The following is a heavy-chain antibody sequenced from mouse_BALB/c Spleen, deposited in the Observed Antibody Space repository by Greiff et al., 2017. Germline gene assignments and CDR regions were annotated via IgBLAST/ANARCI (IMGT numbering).Heavy chain of an antibody. D-gene: IGHD2-2*01. CDR3: ASLYGYDGEDYFDY. CDR1: GFTFSSYG. V-gene: IGHV5-6*03. Sequence: EVMLVESGGGLVQPGGSRKLSCAASGFTFSSYGMSWVRQTPDKRLEWVATISSGGSYTYYPDSVKGRFTISRDNAKNTLYLQMSSLKSEDTAMYYCASLYGYDGEDYFDYWGQGTTLTVSS. J-gene: IGHJ2*01. CDR2: ISSGGSYT.